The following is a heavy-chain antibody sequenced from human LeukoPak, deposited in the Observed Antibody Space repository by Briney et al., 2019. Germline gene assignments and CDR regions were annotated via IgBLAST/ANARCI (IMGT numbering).Heavy chain of an antibody. CDR3: ARHGGRAAAGWGDNWFDP. V-gene: IGHV4-59*08. D-gene: IGHD6-13*01. J-gene: IGHJ5*02. CDR1: GGSISSYY. Sequence: SETLSLTCTVSGGSISSYYWSWIRQPPGKGLEWIGYIYHSGSSNHNPSLKGRVTISVDTSKKQFSLKLSSVTAADTAVYYCARHGGRAAAGWGDNWFDPWGQGTLVTVSS. CDR2: IYHSGSS.